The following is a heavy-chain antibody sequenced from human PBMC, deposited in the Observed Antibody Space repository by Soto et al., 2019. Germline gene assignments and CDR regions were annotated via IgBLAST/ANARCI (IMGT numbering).Heavy chain of an antibody. CDR3: ARDGLVDSSSHDYYYGMDV. J-gene: IGHJ6*02. Sequence: SVKVSCKASGGTFSSYAISWVRQAPGQGLEWMGGIIPIFGTANYAQKFQGRVTITADESTSTAYMELSSLRSEDTAVYYCARDGLVDSSSHDYYYGMDVWGQGTTVNVSS. CDR2: IIPIFGTA. V-gene: IGHV1-69*13. CDR1: GGTFSSYA. D-gene: IGHD6-6*01.